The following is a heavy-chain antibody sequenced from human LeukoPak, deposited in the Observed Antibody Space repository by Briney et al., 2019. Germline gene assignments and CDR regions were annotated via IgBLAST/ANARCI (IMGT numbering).Heavy chain of an antibody. D-gene: IGHD2-2*01. V-gene: IGHV3-30*04. Sequence: GGSLRLSCAASGFTFSYYALHWVRQAPGKGLEWVALISYDGTNEYYADSVKGRFTISRDNSKKTLYLQMNRLRAEDTAVYYCAKENVAAALPDNWFDPWGQGTLVTVSS. CDR3: AKENVAAALPDNWFDP. CDR1: GFTFSYYA. CDR2: ISYDGTNE. J-gene: IGHJ5*02.